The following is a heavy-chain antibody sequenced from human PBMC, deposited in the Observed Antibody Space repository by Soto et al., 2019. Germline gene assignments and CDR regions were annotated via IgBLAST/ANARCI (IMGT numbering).Heavy chain of an antibody. J-gene: IGHJ4*02. CDR3: ARGREFDS. CDR2: IFPGGTT. Sequence: PSETLSLTCAVSGGSLTSGTYSWNWIRQPPGKGLEWIGYIFPGGTTYYNPPLKSRVSISIDVSKNQFSLNLRSLTAADTAVYYCARGREFDSWGQGTLVTVSS. CDR1: GGSLTSGTYS. V-gene: IGHV4-30-2*01.